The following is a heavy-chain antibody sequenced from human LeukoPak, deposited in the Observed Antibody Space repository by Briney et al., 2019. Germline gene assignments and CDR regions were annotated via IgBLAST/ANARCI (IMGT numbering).Heavy chain of an antibody. D-gene: IGHD2-2*01. CDR1: GGSVSSYY. J-gene: IGHJ4*02. Sequence: PSETLSLTCTVSGGSVSSYYWSWIRQSAGKGLEWIGRIYSTGSTNYSPSLKSRVTMSVDMSKKQLSLKLSSVTAADTAIYYCASEVPTVRGDYFDYWGQGTLVTVSS. CDR2: IYSTGST. V-gene: IGHV4-4*07. CDR3: ASEVPTVRGDYFDY.